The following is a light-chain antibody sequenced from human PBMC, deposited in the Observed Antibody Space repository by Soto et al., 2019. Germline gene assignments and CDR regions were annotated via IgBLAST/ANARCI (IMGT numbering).Light chain of an antibody. J-gene: IGLJ1*01. CDR3: CSYAGSSDV. CDR2: DVN. Sequence: QSALTQPRSVSGSPGQSVTISCTGTSSDVGGYNYVSWYQQHPGKAPKVMIYDVNKRPSGVPNRFSGSKSGNTASLTISGLQAEDEADYYCCSYAGSSDVFGTGTKVTVL. CDR1: SSDVGGYNY. V-gene: IGLV2-11*01.